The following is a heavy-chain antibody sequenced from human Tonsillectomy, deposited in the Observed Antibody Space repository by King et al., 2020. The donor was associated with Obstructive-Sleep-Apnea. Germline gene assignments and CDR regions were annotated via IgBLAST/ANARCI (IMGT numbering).Heavy chain of an antibody. V-gene: IGHV4-39*07. D-gene: IGHD5-18*01. Sequence: QLQESGPGLVKPSETLSLTCSVSGGFISSSSYYWGWIRQPPGKGLEWIGSIYYCGSTYYNPSLKSRVTISVDTSKNQFSLKVSSVTDADTAVYYCARDPYSYFDYWGQGTLVTVSS. CDR1: GGFISSSSYY. J-gene: IGHJ4*02. CDR3: ARDPYSYFDY. CDR2: IYYCGST.